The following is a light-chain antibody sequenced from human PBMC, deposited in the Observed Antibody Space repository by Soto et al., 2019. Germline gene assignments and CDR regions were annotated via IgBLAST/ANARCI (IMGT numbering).Light chain of an antibody. CDR1: QNIDNL. CDR3: QQYYFYPQT. CDR2: KAS. J-gene: IGKJ1*01. V-gene: IGKV1-5*03. Sequence: DVQMTQSPSTLSASVGDRVTITCRASQNIDNLLAWYQQTPGKAPKLLIYKASSLASGVPSRFSGGGSVTDFTLTISSLQPEDVATYYCQQYYFYPQTFGQGTKVEIK.